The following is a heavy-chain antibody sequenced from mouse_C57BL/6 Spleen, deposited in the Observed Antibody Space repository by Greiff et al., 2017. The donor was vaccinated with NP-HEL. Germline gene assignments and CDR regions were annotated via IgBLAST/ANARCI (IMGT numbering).Heavy chain of an antibody. CDR1: GYTFTDYN. CDR3: ARTRLITSRAMDY. D-gene: IGHD1-1*01. J-gene: IGHJ4*01. CDR2: INPNNGGT. V-gene: IGHV1-22*01. Sequence: EVQLQQSGPELVKPGASVKMSCKASGYTFTDYNMHWVKQSHGKSLEWIGYINPNNGGTSYNQKFKGKATLTVNQSSSTAYMELRSLTSEDSAVYYCARTRLITSRAMDYWGQGTSVTVSS.